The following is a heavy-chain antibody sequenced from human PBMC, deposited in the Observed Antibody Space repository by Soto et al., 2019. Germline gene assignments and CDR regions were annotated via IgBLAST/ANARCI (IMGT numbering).Heavy chain of an antibody. J-gene: IGHJ4*02. D-gene: IGHD3-22*01. Sequence: SETLSLTCTVSGGSISSGDYYWSWIRQPPGKGLEWIGYIYYSGSTYYNPSLKSRVTISVDTSKNQFSLKLSSVTAADTAVYYCARGSYYYDSSGLYYFDYWGQGTLVTVSS. CDR2: IYYSGST. CDR3: ARGSYYYDSSGLYYFDY. CDR1: GGSISSGDYY. V-gene: IGHV4-30-4*01.